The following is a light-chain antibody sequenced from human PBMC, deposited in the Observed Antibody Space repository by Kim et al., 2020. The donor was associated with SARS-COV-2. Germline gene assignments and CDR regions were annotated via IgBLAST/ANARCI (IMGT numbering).Light chain of an antibody. CDR3: QQAKSFPWT. Sequence: ASVGDRGTITCRASQYINNYLAWYQQKPGKSPQLLIYETSSLQRGVPSRFSGSGSGTDFTLTITSLQPEDFATYYCQQAKSFPWTFGQGTKVDIK. CDR1: QYINNY. J-gene: IGKJ1*01. V-gene: IGKV1-12*01. CDR2: ETS.